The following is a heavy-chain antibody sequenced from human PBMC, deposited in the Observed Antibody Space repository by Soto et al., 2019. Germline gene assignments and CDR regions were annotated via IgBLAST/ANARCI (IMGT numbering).Heavy chain of an antibody. CDR3: ARDSSITYYYGMDV. CDR2: IYYSGST. J-gene: IGHJ6*02. Sequence: QVLLQESGPGLVKPSETLSLTCTVSGGSVSSGSHYWSWIRQPPGKGLEWIGCIYYSGSTNYNPSLKSRVTISVDTSKNQFSLKLSSVTAADTAVYYCARDSSITYYYGMDVWGQGTTVTVSS. V-gene: IGHV4-61*01. CDR1: GGSVSSGSHY. D-gene: IGHD3-16*01.